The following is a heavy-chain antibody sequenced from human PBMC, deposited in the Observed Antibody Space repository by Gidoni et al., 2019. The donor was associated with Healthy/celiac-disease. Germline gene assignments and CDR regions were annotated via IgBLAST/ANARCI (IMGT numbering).Heavy chain of an antibody. CDR1: GGTFSSFA. J-gene: IGHJ4*02. CDR3: AIRLTMVRGAALGY. V-gene: IGHV1-69*01. CDR2: LIPIFGTA. Sequence: QVQLVQSGAEVKEPGSSVKVSFKASGGTFSSFAISWVVQAPGHGLDWMGRLIPIFGTANYAQKFQGRVTITADESTSPAYMELSSLRSEDTAVYYCAIRLTMVRGAALGYWGQGTLVTVSS. D-gene: IGHD3-10*01.